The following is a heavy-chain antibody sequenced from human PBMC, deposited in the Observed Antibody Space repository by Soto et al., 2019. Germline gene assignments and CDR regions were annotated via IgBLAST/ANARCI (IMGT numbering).Heavy chain of an antibody. CDR2: IWYDGSNK. V-gene: IGHV3-33*01. D-gene: IGHD3-10*01. CDR1: GFTFSSYG. J-gene: IGHJ5*02. Sequence: QVQLVESGGGVVQPGRSLRLSCAASGFTFSSYGMHWVRQAPGKGLEWVAVIWYDGSNKYYADPVKGRFTISRDNSKNTLYLQMNSLRAEDTAVYYCARGGLWFGELTNWFDPWGQGTLVTVSS. CDR3: ARGGLWFGELTNWFDP.